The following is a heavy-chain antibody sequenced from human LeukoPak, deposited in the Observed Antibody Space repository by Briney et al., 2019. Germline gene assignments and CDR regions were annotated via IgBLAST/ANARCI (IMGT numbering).Heavy chain of an antibody. V-gene: IGHV3-23*01. J-gene: IGHJ3*02. CDR2: ISGNSDMT. CDR3: AKRLWESKGLDPFDI. CDR1: GFTFSTYA. D-gene: IGHD5-18*01. Sequence: PGGSLRLSCAAPGFTFSTYAMTWVRQAPGKGLEWVSGISGNSDMTYYADSVKGRFSISRDNSKNTLYLQMNSLRADDTALYYCAKRLWESKGLDPFDIWGQGTMVTVSS.